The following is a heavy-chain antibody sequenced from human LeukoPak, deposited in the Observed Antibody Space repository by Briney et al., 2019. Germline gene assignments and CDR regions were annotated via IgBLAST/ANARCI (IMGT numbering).Heavy chain of an antibody. D-gene: IGHD3-16*02. CDR3: ARGRGSPVWGSYRYPLDY. Sequence: SETLSLTCAVYGGSFSGYYLSWIRQPPGKGLEWIGEINHSGSTNYNPSLKSRVTISVDTSKNQFSLKLSSVTAADTAVYYCARGRGSPVWGSYRYPLDYWGQGTLVTVSS. CDR2: INHSGST. CDR1: GGSFSGYY. V-gene: IGHV4-34*01. J-gene: IGHJ4*02.